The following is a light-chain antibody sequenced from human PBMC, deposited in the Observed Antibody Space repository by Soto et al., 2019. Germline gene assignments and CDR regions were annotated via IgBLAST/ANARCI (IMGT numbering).Light chain of an antibody. CDR2: AAS. J-gene: IGKJ1*01. CDR1: QSVSSSY. V-gene: IGKV3-20*01. CDR3: QQYSTSPWT. Sequence: EIVLTQSPGTLSLSPGERGTLSCRASQSVSSSYLAWYQQKPGQAPRLLIYAASSRATGIPDRFSGTGSGTDFPLTISRLEPEDFAVYYCQQYSTSPWTFGQGTKVEI.